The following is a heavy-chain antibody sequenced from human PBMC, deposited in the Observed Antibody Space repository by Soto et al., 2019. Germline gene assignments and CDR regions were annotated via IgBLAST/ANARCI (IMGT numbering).Heavy chain of an antibody. D-gene: IGHD3-3*01. Sequence: GASVKVSCKASGYTFTILDIIWVRQATGQGLEWMGWMNPDSGNTGYAQKFQGRVTMTRNTSIGTAYMELSSLRSEDTAVYYCARGGPEGGGVWYMDVWGKGTTVTVSS. CDR3: ARGGPEGGGVWYMDV. J-gene: IGHJ6*03. CDR1: GYTFTILD. V-gene: IGHV1-8*01. CDR2: MNPDSGNT.